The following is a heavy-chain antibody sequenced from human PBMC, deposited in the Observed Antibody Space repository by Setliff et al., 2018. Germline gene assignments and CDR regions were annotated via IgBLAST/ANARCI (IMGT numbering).Heavy chain of an antibody. J-gene: IGHJ4*02. CDR3: ASMSGPRYGYFF. CDR2: VDPEEGET. V-gene: IGHV1-69-2*01. Sequence: ASVKVSCKASGYTFTDYYMYWVQQAPGKGLEWMGRVDPEEGETTYAEKFQGRVTIVADTSINTAYMELSSLGSDDTAVYYCASMSGPRYGYFFWGQGTLVTVS. CDR1: GYTFTDYY. D-gene: IGHD5-18*01.